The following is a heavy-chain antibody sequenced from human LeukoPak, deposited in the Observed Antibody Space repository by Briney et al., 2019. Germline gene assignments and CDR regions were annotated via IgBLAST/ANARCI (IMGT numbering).Heavy chain of an antibody. V-gene: IGHV4-38-2*02. CDR2: IYHSGST. CDR1: GYSISSGYY. D-gene: IGHD3-10*01. CDR3: ASYGGSDPPPLDY. Sequence: TPSETLSLTCTVSGYSISSGYYWGWIRQPPGKGLEWIGSIYHSGSTYYNPSLKSRVTISVDTSKNQFSLKLSSVTAADTAVYYCASYGGSDPPPLDYWGQGTLVTVSS. J-gene: IGHJ4*02.